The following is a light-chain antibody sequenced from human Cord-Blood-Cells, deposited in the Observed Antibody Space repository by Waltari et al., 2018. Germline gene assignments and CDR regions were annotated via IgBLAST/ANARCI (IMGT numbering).Light chain of an antibody. Sequence: QSALTQPASVSGSPGQSLTISCTGTSSDVGSYNLVSWYQQHPGKAPKLMIYEVSKRPSGVSERFAGSKSGNTASLAVSGLEAEDEADYYGCSYAGSSTWVFGGGTKLTVL. CDR1: SSDVGSYNL. CDR2: EVS. V-gene: IGLV2-23*02. J-gene: IGLJ3*02. CDR3: CSYAGSSTWV.